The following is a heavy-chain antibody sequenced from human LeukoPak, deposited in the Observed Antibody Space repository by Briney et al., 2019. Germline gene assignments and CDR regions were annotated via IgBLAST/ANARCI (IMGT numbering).Heavy chain of an antibody. J-gene: IGHJ4*02. CDR2: INHSGST. V-gene: IGHV4-34*01. Sequence: KPSETLSLTCAVYGGSFSGYYWSWIRQPPGKGLEWIGEINHSGSTNYNPSLKSRVTISVDTSKNQFSLKLSSVTAADTAVYYCARGLDVVAVAGLYYFDYWGQGTVVTVSS. D-gene: IGHD6-19*01. CDR1: GGSFSGYY. CDR3: ARGLDVVAVAGLYYFDY.